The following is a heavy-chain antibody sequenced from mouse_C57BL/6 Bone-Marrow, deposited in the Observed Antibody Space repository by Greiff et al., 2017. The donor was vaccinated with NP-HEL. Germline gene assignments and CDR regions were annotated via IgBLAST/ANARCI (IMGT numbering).Heavy chain of an antibody. CDR3: ARSFSSSHWYFDV. V-gene: IGHV14-3*01. D-gene: IGHD1-1*01. Sequence: VQLKESVAELVRPGASVKLSCTASGFNIKNTYMHWVKQRPEQGLEWIGRIDPANGNTKYAPKFQGKATITADTSSNTAYLQLSSLTSEDTAIYYCARSFSSSHWYFDVWGTGTTVTVSS. CDR1: GFNIKNTY. CDR2: IDPANGNT. J-gene: IGHJ1*03.